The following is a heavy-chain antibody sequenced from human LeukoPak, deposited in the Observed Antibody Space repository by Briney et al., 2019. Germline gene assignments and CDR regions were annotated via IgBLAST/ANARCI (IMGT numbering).Heavy chain of an antibody. D-gene: IGHD3-10*01. Sequence: ASVKVSCKASGYTFTSYGISWVRQAPGQGLEWMGWISAYNGNTSYAQKFQGRVTMTRDMSTSTVYMELSSLRSEDTAVYYCASQKWFGELLSHFDYWGQGTLVTVSS. CDR3: ASQKWFGELLSHFDY. J-gene: IGHJ4*02. V-gene: IGHV1-18*01. CDR2: ISAYNGNT. CDR1: GYTFTSYG.